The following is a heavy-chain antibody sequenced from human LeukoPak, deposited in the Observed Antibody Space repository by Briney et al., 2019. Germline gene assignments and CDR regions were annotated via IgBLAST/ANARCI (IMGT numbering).Heavy chain of an antibody. CDR1: GFSFRTNT. J-gene: IGHJ4*02. V-gene: IGHV3-30-3*01. D-gene: IGHD3-10*01. CDR3: VRPLRTTYGSGSPEDY. CDR2: ISHDESSS. Sequence: QTGGSLRLSCAASGFSFRTNTMHWVRQAPGKGLEWIGLISHDESSSYYADSVKGRCSISRDNSNKMLYLQMSSLRPDDTAVYYCVRPLRTTYGSGSPEDYWGQGTLVTVSS.